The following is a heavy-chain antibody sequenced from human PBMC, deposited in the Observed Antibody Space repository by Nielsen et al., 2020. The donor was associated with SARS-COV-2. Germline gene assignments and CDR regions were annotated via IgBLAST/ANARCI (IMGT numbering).Heavy chain of an antibody. J-gene: IGHJ4*02. D-gene: IGHD6-13*01. CDR1: GFTFSSYA. V-gene: IGHV3-23*03. CDR2: IYRGGSST. Sequence: GGSLRLSCAASGFTFSSYAMSWVRQAPGKGLEWVSVIYRGGSSTYHADPVKARFAISRDNSKTTLYLQMNSLRAEDTAVYYCAGTDIAAADVLDYWGQGALVTVSS. CDR3: AGTDIAAADVLDY.